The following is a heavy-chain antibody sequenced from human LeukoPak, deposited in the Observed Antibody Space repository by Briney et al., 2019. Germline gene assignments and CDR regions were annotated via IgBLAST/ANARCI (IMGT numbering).Heavy chain of an antibody. CDR1: GGSFSGYY. D-gene: IGHD2-2*01. Sequence: SETLSLTCAVYGGSFSGYYWSWIRQPPGKGLEWIGEINHSGDTNYNPSLKSRFTISVDTSKNHFSLKLSSVTAADTAVYYCARGMEILGYCSGTSCSLDYWGQGTLVTVPS. CDR3: ARGMEILGYCSGTSCSLDY. V-gene: IGHV4-34*01. CDR2: INHSGDT. J-gene: IGHJ4*02.